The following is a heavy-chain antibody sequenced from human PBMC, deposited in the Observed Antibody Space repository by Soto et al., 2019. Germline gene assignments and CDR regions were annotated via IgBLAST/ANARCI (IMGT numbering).Heavy chain of an antibody. CDR2: ISYDGSNK. V-gene: IGHV3-30*04. CDR3: AKVSDPYYYDSSGYYPS. D-gene: IGHD3-22*01. Sequence: GGSLRLSCAASGFTYSSYAVHWVRQAPGKGLEWVAVISYDGSNKYYADSVKGRFTISRDNSKNTLYLQMNSLRAEDTAVYYCAKVSDPYYYDSSGYYPSRGQGTLVTVSS. J-gene: IGHJ4*02. CDR1: GFTYSSYA.